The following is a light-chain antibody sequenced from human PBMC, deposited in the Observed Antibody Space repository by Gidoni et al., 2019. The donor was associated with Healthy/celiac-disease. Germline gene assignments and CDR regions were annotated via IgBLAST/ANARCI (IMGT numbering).Light chain of an antibody. CDR1: QSVSSSY. V-gene: IGKV3-20*01. J-gene: IGKJ1*01. Sequence: ELVLTQSPGPLSLSPGERASLSCRASQSVSSSYLAWYQQKPGQAPRLLIYGASSRATGIPDRCSGSGSGTDFTLTISRLEPEDFAVYYCQQYGSSRTFGQGTKVEIK. CDR2: GAS. CDR3: QQYGSSRT.